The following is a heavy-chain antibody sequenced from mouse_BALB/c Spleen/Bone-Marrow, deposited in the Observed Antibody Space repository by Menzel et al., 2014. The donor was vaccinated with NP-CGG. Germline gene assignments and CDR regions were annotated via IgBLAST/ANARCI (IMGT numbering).Heavy chain of an antibody. CDR2: IDPANGNT. CDR1: GSSIKDTY. Sequence: EVQLQESGAELVRPGASVKLSCTASGSSIKDTYMHWVKQRPEQGLEWIGRIDPANGNTKYDPKFQGKATITADTSSNTAYLQLSSLTSEDTAVYYCASYYYGRAWFAYWGQGTLVTVSA. V-gene: IGHV14-3*02. J-gene: IGHJ3*01. D-gene: IGHD1-1*01. CDR3: ASYYYGRAWFAY.